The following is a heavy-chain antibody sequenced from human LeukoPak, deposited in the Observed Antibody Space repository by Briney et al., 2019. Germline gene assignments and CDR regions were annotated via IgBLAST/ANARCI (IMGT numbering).Heavy chain of an antibody. CDR1: GESFSGYY. J-gene: IGHJ4*02. V-gene: IGHV4-34*01. CDR3: ARSIDYYDSSGYYYEPQYYFDY. Sequence: SETLSLTCAVYGESFSGYYWSWIRQPPGKGLEWIGEINHSGNTNYNPSLKSRVTISVDTSRNQFSLKLISVTAADTAVYYCARSIDYYDSSGYYYEPQYYFDYWGQGTLVTVSS. CDR2: INHSGNT. D-gene: IGHD3-22*01.